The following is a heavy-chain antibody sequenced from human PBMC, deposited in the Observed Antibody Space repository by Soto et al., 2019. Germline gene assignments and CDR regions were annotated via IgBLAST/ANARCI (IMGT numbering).Heavy chain of an antibody. CDR3: ASSSHTVDSNCDY. D-gene: IGHD2-2*02. Sequence: QVQLVQSGAEVKKPGASVKVSCKASGYTFTTYAVHWVRQAPGQGLEWMGWINTGNGNTKYSQKFQGRVTITSDTSASTAYMELSSLKSEDTAVYYCASSSHTVDSNCDYWGQGTLVTISS. CDR1: GYTFTTYA. J-gene: IGHJ4*02. V-gene: IGHV1-3*04. CDR2: INTGNGNT.